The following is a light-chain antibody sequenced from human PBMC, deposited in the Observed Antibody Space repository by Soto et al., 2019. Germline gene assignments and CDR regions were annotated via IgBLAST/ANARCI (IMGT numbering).Light chain of an antibody. CDR1: QSIDSD. CDR3: QQYSHWRT. J-gene: IGKJ1*01. V-gene: IGKV3-15*01. CDR2: GAS. Sequence: EIMMTQSPANVSVFPGERATLSCRASQSIDSDLAWYQQKPGHVPRLLIYGASTSATGVPARFSGSGSGTEFTLTLISLQSDDFAVYYCQQYSHWRTFGPGTKVEIK.